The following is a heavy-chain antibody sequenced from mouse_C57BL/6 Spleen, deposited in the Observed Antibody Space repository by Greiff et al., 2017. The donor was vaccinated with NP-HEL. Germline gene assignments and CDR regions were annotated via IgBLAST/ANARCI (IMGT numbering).Heavy chain of an antibody. Sequence: QVQLQQSGPELVKPGASVKISCKASGYAFSSSWMNWVKQRPGKGLEWIGRIYPGDGDTNYNGKFKGKATLTADKSSSTAYMQLSSLTSEDSAVSFCAREYYYGSSDWFAYWGQGTLVTVSA. CDR1: GYAFSSSW. J-gene: IGHJ3*01. V-gene: IGHV1-82*01. CDR2: IYPGDGDT. CDR3: AREYYYGSSDWFAY. D-gene: IGHD1-1*01.